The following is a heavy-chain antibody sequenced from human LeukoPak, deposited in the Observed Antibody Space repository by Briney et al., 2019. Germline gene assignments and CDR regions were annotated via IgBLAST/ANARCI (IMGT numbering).Heavy chain of an antibody. D-gene: IGHD3-10*01. Sequence: GGSLRLSCAASGFTFSSYEMNWVRQAPGKGLEWVSYISSSGSTIYYADSVKGRFTISRDNAKNSLYLQMNSLRAEDTAVYYCARAGRYVDRGVDGNMDVWGKGTTVTVSS. V-gene: IGHV3-48*03. J-gene: IGHJ6*03. CDR3: ARAGRYVDRGVDGNMDV. CDR2: ISSSGSTI. CDR1: GFTFSSYE.